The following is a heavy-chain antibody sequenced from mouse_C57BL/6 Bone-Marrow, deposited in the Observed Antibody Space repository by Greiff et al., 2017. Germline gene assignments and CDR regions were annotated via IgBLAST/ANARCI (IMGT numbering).Heavy chain of an antibody. J-gene: IGHJ2*01. D-gene: IGHD2-14*01. Sequence: VQLQQPGAELVMPGASVKLSCKASGYTFTSYWMHWVKQRPGQGLEWIGEIHPSDSYTNYNQKFKGKSTLTVDKSSSTAYMQLSSLTSEDSAVYYCARGYYYFDYWGQGTTLTVSS. V-gene: IGHV1-69*01. CDR3: ARGYYYFDY. CDR2: IHPSDSYT. CDR1: GYTFTSYW.